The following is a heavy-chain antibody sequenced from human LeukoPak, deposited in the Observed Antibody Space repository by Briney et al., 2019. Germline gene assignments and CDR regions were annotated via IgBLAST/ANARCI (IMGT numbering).Heavy chain of an antibody. CDR1: GGSISSHY. V-gene: IGHV4-59*11. CDR2: IYYSGDI. Sequence: SETLSLTCTVPGGSISSHYWSWIRQPPAKGLEWIGYIYYSGDINYNPSLRSRVTISIDTSKNQFSLKLSSVTAADTAVYCCARDTSSWPYRRQGTLVTVSS. D-gene: IGHD6-13*01. CDR3: ARDTSSWPY. J-gene: IGHJ4*02.